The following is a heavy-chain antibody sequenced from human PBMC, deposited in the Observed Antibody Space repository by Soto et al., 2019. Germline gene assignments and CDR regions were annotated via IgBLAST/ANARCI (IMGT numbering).Heavy chain of an antibody. CDR1: GGSVSSGSYS. CDR2: VYYSGST. CDR3: ARVQRSIVSPWFGS. D-gene: IGHD2-15*01. J-gene: IGHJ5*01. V-gene: IGHV4-61*01. Sequence: SETLSLTCTVSGGSVSSGSYSWSWIRQPPGKGLEWIGDVYYSGSTNYNPSLKSRVTISVDTSKNQFSLKLTSVTAADTAVYYCARVQRSIVSPWFGSWGQGTLVTVSS.